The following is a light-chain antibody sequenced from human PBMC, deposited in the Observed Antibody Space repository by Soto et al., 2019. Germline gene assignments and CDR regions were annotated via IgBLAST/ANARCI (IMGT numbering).Light chain of an antibody. CDR1: SGHSSYA. V-gene: IGLV4-69*01. J-gene: IGLJ3*02. CDR3: QTWGTGIHWV. CDR2: LNSDGSH. Sequence: QLVQTQSPSASASLGASVKLTCTLSSGHSSYAIAWHQQQPEKGPRYLMKLNSDGSHSKGDGIPDRFSGSSSGAERYLTISSLQSEDEADYYCQTWGTGIHWVFGGGTKLTVL.